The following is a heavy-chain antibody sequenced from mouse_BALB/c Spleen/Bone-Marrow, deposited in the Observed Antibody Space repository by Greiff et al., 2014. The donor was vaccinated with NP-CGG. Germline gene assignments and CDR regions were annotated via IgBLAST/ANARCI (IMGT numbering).Heavy chain of an antibody. CDR3: ARKVWYYAMDY. CDR1: GYTFTSYV. J-gene: IGHJ4*01. V-gene: IGHV1-14*01. D-gene: IGHD2-10*02. Sequence: VQLKESGPELVKPGASVKMSCKASGYTFTSYVMHWVKQKPGQGLEWIGYINPYNDGTKYNEKFKGKATLTSVKSSSTAYMELSSLTSEDSAVYYCARKVWYYAMDYWGQGTSVTVSS. CDR2: INPYNDGT.